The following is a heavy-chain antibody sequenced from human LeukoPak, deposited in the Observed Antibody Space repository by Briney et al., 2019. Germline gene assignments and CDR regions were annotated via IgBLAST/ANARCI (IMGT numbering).Heavy chain of an antibody. D-gene: IGHD2-15*01. J-gene: IGHJ5*02. CDR2: IYYSGST. V-gene: IGHV4-61*10. CDR1: GGSISSGTNY. Sequence: SETLSLTCTVSGGSISSGTNYWSWIRQPAGKGLEWIGYIYYSGSTNYNPSLKSRVTISVDTSKNQFSLKLSSVTAADTAVYYCARHVASNWFDPWGQGTLVTVSS. CDR3: ARHVASNWFDP.